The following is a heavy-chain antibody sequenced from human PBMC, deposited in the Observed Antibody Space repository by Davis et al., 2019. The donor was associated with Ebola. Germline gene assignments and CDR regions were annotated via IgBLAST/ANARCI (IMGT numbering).Heavy chain of an antibody. J-gene: IGHJ4*02. V-gene: IGHV3-48*01. CDR1: GFTFSSYS. CDR2: ISSSSSTI. D-gene: IGHD3-10*01. CDR3: AKSGKLRIN. Sequence: GESLKISCAASGFTFSSYSMNWVRQAPGKGLEWVSYISSSSSTIYYADSVKGRFTISRDNSKNTLYLQMNSLRAEDTAVYYCAKSGKLRINWGQGTLVTVSS.